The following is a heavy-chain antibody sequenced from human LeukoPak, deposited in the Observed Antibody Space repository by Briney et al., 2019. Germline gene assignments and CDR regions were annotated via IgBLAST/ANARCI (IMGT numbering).Heavy chain of an antibody. V-gene: IGHV1-18*01. D-gene: IGHD3-3*01. CDR3: ARANTKVLYYYYYYMDV. J-gene: IGHJ6*03. CDR1: GYTFISYG. Sequence: GASVKVSCKASGYTFISYGISWVRQAPGQGLEWMGWISAYNGNTNYAQKLQGRVTMTTDTSTSTAYMELRSLRSDDTAVYYWARANTKVLYYYYYYMDVWGKGTTVTVSS. CDR2: ISAYNGNT.